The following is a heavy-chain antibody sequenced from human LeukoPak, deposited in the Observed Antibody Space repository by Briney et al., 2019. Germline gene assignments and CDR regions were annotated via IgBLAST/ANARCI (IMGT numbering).Heavy chain of an antibody. CDR2: INPGVGST. Sequence: ASVKVSCKASGYTFTSYYIHWVGQAPGQGLEGMGIINPGVGSTTYAQKFQGRVTMTRDTSTSTVYMELSSLRSEDTAVYYCARDRVMGGTTTCEYWGQGTQVTVSS. J-gene: IGHJ4*02. V-gene: IGHV1-46*01. CDR1: GYTFTSYY. CDR3: ARDRVMGGTTTCEY. D-gene: IGHD1-7*01.